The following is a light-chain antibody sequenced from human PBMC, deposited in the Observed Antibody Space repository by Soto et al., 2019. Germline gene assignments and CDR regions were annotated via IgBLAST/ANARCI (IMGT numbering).Light chain of an antibody. CDR1: QSISSW. Sequence: DLQMTQSPSTLSASVGDRVTITCRASQSISSWLAWYQQKPGKAPKLLIYKASSLESGVPSRFSGSGSGTEFTLTISSLQPDEFATYYCQQYNSYPYTFGQGTKLEIK. V-gene: IGKV1-5*03. J-gene: IGKJ2*01. CDR3: QQYNSYPYT. CDR2: KAS.